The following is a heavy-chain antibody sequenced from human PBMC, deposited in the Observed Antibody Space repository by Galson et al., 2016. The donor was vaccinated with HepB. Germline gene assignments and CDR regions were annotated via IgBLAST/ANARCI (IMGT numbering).Heavy chain of an antibody. CDR1: GYTFPNYA. D-gene: IGHD3-10*01. V-gene: IGHV1-3*04. CDR2: INTGNGNT. CDR3: AKSVGYSYYGSGSSPDY. Sequence: SVKVSCKASGYTFPNYAMHWVRQAPGQRLEWMGWINTGNGNTKYSQKFQDRVTITRDTSASTAYMELSSLRSEDTAVYYCAKSVGYSYYGSGSSPDYWGQVTLVSGSS. J-gene: IGHJ4*02.